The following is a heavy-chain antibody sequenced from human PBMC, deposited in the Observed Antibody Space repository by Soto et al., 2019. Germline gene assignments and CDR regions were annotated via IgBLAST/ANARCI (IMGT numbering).Heavy chain of an antibody. CDR2: ISGSGGRT. V-gene: IGHV3-23*01. J-gene: IGHJ4*02. CDR3: AKEGGEQWLVRVWLGY. D-gene: IGHD6-19*01. CDR1: GFTFSSYA. Sequence: GGSLRLSCAASGFTFSSYAMSWVRQAPGKGLEWVSAISGSGGRTYYADSVKGRFTISRDNSKETLYLQMNSLRAEDTAVYYCAKEGGEQWLVRVWLGYWGQGTLVTVSS.